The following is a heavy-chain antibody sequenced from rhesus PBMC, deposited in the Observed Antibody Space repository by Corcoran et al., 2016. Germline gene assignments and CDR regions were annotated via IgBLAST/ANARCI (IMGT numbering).Heavy chain of an antibody. V-gene: IGHV1S2*01. Sequence: QVQLVQSGAEVKKPGSSVKVSCKASGYTFTDYYMHWVRQTPRQGLEWMGWINPYNGNTKYAQKFQGRVTMTRVTSTSTAYMELSSLRSEDTAVYYWASGSSYVHDWYFDLWGPGTPITISS. CDR1: GYTFTDYY. D-gene: IGHD4-29*01. J-gene: IGHJ2*01. CDR3: ASGSSYVHDWYFDL. CDR2: INPYNGNT.